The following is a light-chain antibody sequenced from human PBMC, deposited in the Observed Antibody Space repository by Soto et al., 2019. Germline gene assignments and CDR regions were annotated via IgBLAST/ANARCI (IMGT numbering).Light chain of an antibody. CDR2: QVS. CDR1: QGLLHSNGDTF. V-gene: IGKV2-30*02. Sequence: DVVMTQSPLSLPVTLGQPASISCRSSQGLLHSNGDTFLSWFQQRPGQSPRRLIYQVSNRDSGVPDRLSGSGSGTDFTLTISRVEAADVGIYYCMQGTHWPYTFGQGTKLEI. J-gene: IGKJ2*01. CDR3: MQGTHWPYT.